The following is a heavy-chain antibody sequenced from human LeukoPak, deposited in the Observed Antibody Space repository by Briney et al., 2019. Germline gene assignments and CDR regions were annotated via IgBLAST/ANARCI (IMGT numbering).Heavy chain of an antibody. V-gene: IGHV3-21*01. CDR3: ARASLILSEYIDYFDY. CDR1: GFTFSSYS. D-gene: IGHD5-18*01. CDR2: ISSSSTYI. Sequence: GGSLRLSCAASGFTFSSYSMNWVRQAAGKGLEWVASISSSSTYIYYADSVKGRFTISRDNAKNSLYLQMNSLRAEDTAVYYCARASLILSEYIDYFDYWGQGTLVTVSS. J-gene: IGHJ4*02.